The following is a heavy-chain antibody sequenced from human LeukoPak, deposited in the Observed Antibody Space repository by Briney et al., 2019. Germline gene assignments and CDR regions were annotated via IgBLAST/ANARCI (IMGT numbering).Heavy chain of an antibody. CDR2: ISGSGGST. Sequence: GGSLRLSCAASGFTFSSYAMSWVRQAPGKGLEWVATISGSGGSTYYAGSVKGRFTISRDNSKNTLYLQMNNLRAEDTAVYYCAKESPQILLWSFFDYWGQGTLVTVSS. D-gene: IGHD3-10*01. J-gene: IGHJ4*02. CDR3: AKESPQILLWSFFDY. CDR1: GFTFSSYA. V-gene: IGHV3-23*01.